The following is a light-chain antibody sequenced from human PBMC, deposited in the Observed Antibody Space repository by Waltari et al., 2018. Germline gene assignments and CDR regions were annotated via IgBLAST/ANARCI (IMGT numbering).Light chain of an antibody. CDR1: SSDVGPYNY. CDR3: SSFTTSAIYV. CDR2: DVS. V-gene: IGLV2-14*03. J-gene: IGLJ1*01. Sequence: QSALTQPAAVSASPGQSITISCTGTSSDVGPYNYVSWYQQHPGKAPKLMIYDVSKRHSGVSARFSGSKSGNTASLTISGLQAEDEADYYCSSFTTSAIYVFGSVTKVTVL.